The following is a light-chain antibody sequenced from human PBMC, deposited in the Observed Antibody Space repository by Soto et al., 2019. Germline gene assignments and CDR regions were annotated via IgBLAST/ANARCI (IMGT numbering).Light chain of an antibody. J-gene: IGKJ1*01. CDR1: QSVLYSSNNKNY. Sequence: DIVMTKAPDSLAVSLGERATINCKSSQSVLYSSNNKNYLAWYQQKPGQPPKLLIYWASTRESGVPDRFSGSGSGTDFTLTISSLQAEDVAVYYCQQYYSTPRPFGQGTMV. CDR3: QQYYSTPRP. V-gene: IGKV4-1*01. CDR2: WAS.